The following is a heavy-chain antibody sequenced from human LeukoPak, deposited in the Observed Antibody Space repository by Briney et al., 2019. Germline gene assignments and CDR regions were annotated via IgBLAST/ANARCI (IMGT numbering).Heavy chain of an antibody. J-gene: IGHJ5*02. V-gene: IGHV4-39*02. CDR2: IYYSGST. CDR1: GGSISSSSYY. CDR3: AREQLPYGSNWFDP. Sequence: PSETLSLTCTVSGGSISSSSYYWGWIRQPPGKGLEWIGSIYYSGSTYYNPSLKSRVTISVDTSKNQFSLKLSSVTAADTAVYYCAREQLPYGSNWFDPWGQGTLVTVSS. D-gene: IGHD2-2*01.